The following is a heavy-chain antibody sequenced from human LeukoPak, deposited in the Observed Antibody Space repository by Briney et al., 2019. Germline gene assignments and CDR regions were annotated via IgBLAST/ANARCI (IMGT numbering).Heavy chain of an antibody. V-gene: IGHV4-4*07. CDR1: GGSISSYY. D-gene: IGHD2-15*01. CDR3: ARGNILCSGGSCSTNIDY. CDR2: IHTSGST. Sequence: SETLSLTCTVSGGSISSYYWSWIRQPAGKGLEWIGRIHTSGSTNYNPSLKSRVTMSVDTSKNQFSLKLSSVTAADTAVYYCARGNILCSGGSCSTNIDYWGQGTLVTVSS. J-gene: IGHJ4*02.